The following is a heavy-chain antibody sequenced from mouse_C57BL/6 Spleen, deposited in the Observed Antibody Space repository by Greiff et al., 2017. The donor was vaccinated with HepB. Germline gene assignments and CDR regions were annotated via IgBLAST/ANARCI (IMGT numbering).Heavy chain of an antibody. CDR2: IYPGDGDT. V-gene: IGHV1-80*01. Sequence: QVQLQQSGAELVKPGASVKISCKASGYAFSSYWMNWVKQRPGKGLEWIGQIYPGDGDTNYNGKFKGKATLTADKSSSPAYMQLSSLTSEDSAVYFCARRGAQAHYFDYWGQGTTLTVSS. D-gene: IGHD3-2*02. J-gene: IGHJ2*01. CDR1: GYAFSSYW. CDR3: ARRGAQAHYFDY.